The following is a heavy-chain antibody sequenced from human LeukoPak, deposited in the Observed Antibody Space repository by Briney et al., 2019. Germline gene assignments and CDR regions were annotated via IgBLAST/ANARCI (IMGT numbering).Heavy chain of an antibody. CDR1: GGSISSYY. CDR2: IYTSGST. CDR3: ARRTYYYYMDV. J-gene: IGHJ6*03. Sequence: SETLTLTCTVSGGSISSYYWSWIRQPPGKGLEWIGYIYTSGSTNYNPSLKSRVTISADTSKNQFSLKLSSVTAADTAVYYCARRTYYYYMDVWGKGTTVIVSS. V-gene: IGHV4-4*09.